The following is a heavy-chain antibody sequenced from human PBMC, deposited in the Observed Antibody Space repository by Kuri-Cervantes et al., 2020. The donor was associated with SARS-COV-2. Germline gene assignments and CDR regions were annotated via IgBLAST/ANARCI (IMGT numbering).Heavy chain of an antibody. Sequence: GGSLRLSCEGSGYYFATYWIGWVRQMPGKGLEWMGIIYPGDSDTRYSPSFQGQVTISADKSISTAYLQWSSLKASDTAMYYCARSPSPEPHSYGYVGWFDPWGQGTLVTVSS. CDR1: GYYFATYW. D-gene: IGHD5-18*01. CDR2: IYPGDSDT. V-gene: IGHV5-51*01. J-gene: IGHJ5*02. CDR3: ARSPSPEPHSYGYVGWFDP.